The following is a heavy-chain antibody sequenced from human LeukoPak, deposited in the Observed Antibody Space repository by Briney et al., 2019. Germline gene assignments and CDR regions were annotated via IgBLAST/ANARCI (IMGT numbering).Heavy chain of an antibody. D-gene: IGHD5-12*01. J-gene: IGHJ4*02. CDR3: ARGPFTKMVATRYYFDY. CDR1: GFTFSDYG. Sequence: GGSLRLSCAASGFTFSDYGMSWVRQAPGKWLEWVSVISGSGGDTFYADSVKGRFTISRDNSKNTLYLQMNSLRAEDTAVYYCARGPFTKMVATRYYFDYWGQGTLVTVSS. CDR2: ISGSGGDT. V-gene: IGHV3-23*01.